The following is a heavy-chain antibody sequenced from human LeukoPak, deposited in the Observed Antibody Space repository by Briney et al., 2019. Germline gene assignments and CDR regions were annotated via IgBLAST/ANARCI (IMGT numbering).Heavy chain of an antibody. J-gene: IGHJ4*02. CDR2: IRSKANSYAT. D-gene: IGHD7-27*01. V-gene: IGHV3-73*01. CDR1: GFTFSGSA. CDR3: TTRTGDPLDY. Sequence: GGSLKLSCAASGFTFSGSAMHWVRQASGKGPEWVGRIRSKANSYATAYAASVKGRFTISRDDSKNTAYLQMNSLKTEDTAVYYCTTRTGDPLDYWGQGTLVTVSS.